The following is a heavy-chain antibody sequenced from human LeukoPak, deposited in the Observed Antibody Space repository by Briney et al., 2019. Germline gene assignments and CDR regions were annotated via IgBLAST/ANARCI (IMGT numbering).Heavy chain of an antibody. CDR2: ISSSSSYI. Sequence: GGSLRLSCAASGFAFSSYSMNWVRQAPGKGLEWVSSISSSSSYIYYAVSVKGRFTISRDNAKNSLYLQMNSLRAEDTAVYYCARDPKTIVGATTADYWGQGTLVTVSS. CDR3: ARDPKTIVGATTADY. J-gene: IGHJ4*02. CDR1: GFAFSSYS. V-gene: IGHV3-21*01. D-gene: IGHD1-26*01.